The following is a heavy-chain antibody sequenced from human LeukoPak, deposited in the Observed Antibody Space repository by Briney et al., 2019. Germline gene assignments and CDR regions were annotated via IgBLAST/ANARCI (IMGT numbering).Heavy chain of an antibody. V-gene: IGHV1-2*02. J-gene: IGHJ6*02. CDR1: GYTFTGYY. Sequence: GASVKVSCKASGYTFTGYYMHWVRQAPGQGLEWMGWINPNSGGTNYAQKFQGRVTMTRDTSISTAYMELSRLRSDDTAVYYCAREGGDDFWSGLRRGLYYYYGMDVWGQGTTVTVSS. CDR2: INPNSGGT. D-gene: IGHD3-3*01. CDR3: AREGGDDFWSGLRRGLYYYYGMDV.